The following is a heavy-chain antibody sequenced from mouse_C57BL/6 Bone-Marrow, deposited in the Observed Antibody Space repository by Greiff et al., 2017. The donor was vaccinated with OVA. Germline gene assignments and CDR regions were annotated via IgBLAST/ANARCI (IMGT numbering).Heavy chain of an antibody. J-gene: IGHJ4*01. CDR1: GFNIKDDY. V-gene: IGHV14-4*01. CDR2: IDPENGDT. Sequence: VQLQQSGAELVRPGASVKLSCTASGFNIKDDYMHWVKQRPEQGLEWIGWIDPENGDTEYASKFQGKATITADTSSNTAYLQLSSLTSEDTAVYYCTRGVYYSNSGAMDYWGQGTSVTVSS. D-gene: IGHD2-5*01. CDR3: TRGVYYSNSGAMDY.